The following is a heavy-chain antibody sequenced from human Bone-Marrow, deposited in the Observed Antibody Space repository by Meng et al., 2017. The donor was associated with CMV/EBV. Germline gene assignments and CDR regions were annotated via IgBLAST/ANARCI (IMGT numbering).Heavy chain of an antibody. CDR1: GFTFGDYA. V-gene: IGHV3-49*04. J-gene: IGHJ4*02. Sequence: GESLKISCTASGFTFGDYAMSWVRQAPGKGLEWVGFIRSKAYGGTTEYAASVKGRFTISRDDSKSIAYLQMNSLKTEDTAVYYCTRDSDSPYSSGWYWDYWGQGTLVTVSS. D-gene: IGHD6-19*01. CDR2: IRSKAYGGTT. CDR3: TRDSDSPYSSGWYWDY.